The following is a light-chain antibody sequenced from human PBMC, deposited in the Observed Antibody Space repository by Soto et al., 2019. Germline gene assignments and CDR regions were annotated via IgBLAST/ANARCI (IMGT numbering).Light chain of an antibody. CDR1: QSVSRGY. V-gene: IGKV3-20*01. CDR3: QQYANSPET. Sequence: EIVLTQSPGTLCLSPGERVTLSCRASQSVSRGYLAWYQQKRGQAPRLLIYGASSRATGIPDRFSGSGSGTDFSLTISRLEPEDSAVYYCQQYANSPETFGQGTKVEIK. J-gene: IGKJ1*01. CDR2: GAS.